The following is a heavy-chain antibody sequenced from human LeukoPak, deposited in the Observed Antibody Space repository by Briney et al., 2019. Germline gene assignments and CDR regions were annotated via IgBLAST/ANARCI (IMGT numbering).Heavy chain of an antibody. Sequence: SETLSLTCTVSGGSISSYYWSWVRQPPGKGLEWIGYIYYSGSTNYNPSLKSRVTISVDTSKNQFSLKLSSVTAADTAVYYCARDYYGDFFFDYWGQGTLVTVSS. CDR2: IYYSGST. CDR1: GGSISSYY. J-gene: IGHJ4*02. CDR3: ARDYYGDFFFDY. D-gene: IGHD4-17*01. V-gene: IGHV4-59*01.